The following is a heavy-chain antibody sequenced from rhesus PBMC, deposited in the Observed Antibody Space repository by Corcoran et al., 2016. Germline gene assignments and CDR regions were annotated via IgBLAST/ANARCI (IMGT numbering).Heavy chain of an antibody. CDR3: AKSPIAAAGLNY. Sequence: EVQLVQSGAEVKRPGESLKISCKTSGYSFTSYWISWVRQMPGKGLEWMGAIDPSDSDTRYNPSFQGQVTISADKSSSTAYLQWSRLKASDTATYYCAKSPIAAAGLNYWGQGVLVTVSS. D-gene: IGHD6S26*01. CDR1: GYSFTSYW. V-gene: IGHV5-20*01. J-gene: IGHJ4*01. CDR2: IDPSDSDT.